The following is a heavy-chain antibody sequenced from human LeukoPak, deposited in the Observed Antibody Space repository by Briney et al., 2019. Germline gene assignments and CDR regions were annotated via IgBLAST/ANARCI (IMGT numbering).Heavy chain of an antibody. V-gene: IGHV6-1*01. CDR2: IYYRAKWYN. CDR1: ADRVSSNSAA. J-gene: IGHJ6*03. D-gene: IGHD1-1*01. Sequence: SQTLSLTRAISADRVSSNSAAWNWIRQSPSRGLEWLGRIYYRAKWYNDSAVSVKSRISISPDTTKNQFSLQMNSVTPEDTAVYYCARDKTIQRGYMGVWGKGTTVIVSS. CDR3: ARDKTIQRGYMGV.